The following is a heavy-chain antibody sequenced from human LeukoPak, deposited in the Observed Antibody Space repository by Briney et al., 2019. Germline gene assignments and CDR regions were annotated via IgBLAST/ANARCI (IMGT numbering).Heavy chain of an antibody. J-gene: IGHJ4*02. Sequence: GGSLRLSCAASGFTVSSNYMSWVRQAPGKGLEWVSVIYSGGSTYYADSVKGRFTISRDNSKNTLFLPMNSLRAEDTAVYYCARDPHFRYWGQGTLVTVSS. V-gene: IGHV3-53*01. CDR2: IYSGGST. CDR3: ARDPHFRY. CDR1: GFTVSSNY.